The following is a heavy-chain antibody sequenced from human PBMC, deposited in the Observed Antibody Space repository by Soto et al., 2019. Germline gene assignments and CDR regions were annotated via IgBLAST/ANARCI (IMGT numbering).Heavy chain of an antibody. CDR3: AKDGGADGYFGNWLDP. CDR1: GGTFSNYA. CDR2: IIPIFGTT. Sequence: ASVKVSCKASGGTFSNYAIPWVRQAPGQGLEWVARIIPIFGTTNVAQKFQGRVTITADESTTTAYMELSGLRSDDTAVYYCAKDGGADGYFGNWLDPWGQGTLVTVSS. V-gene: IGHV1-69*13. D-gene: IGHD5-12*01. J-gene: IGHJ5*02.